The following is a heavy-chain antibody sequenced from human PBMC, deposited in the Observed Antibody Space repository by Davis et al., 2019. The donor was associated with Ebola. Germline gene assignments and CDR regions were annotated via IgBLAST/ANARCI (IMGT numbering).Heavy chain of an antibody. CDR3: ARDGPLFALGDYYYGMDV. CDR1: GFTFSRCP. D-gene: IGHD3-16*01. J-gene: IGHJ6*02. Sequence: PGGSLRLSCAASGFTFSRCPMHWVRQAPGKGLEWVALISYDGSNKYYADSVKGRFTISRDNSKNTLYLQMNSLRAEDTAVYYCARDGPLFALGDYYYGMDVWGQGTTVTVSS. CDR2: ISYDGSNK. V-gene: IGHV3-30-3*01.